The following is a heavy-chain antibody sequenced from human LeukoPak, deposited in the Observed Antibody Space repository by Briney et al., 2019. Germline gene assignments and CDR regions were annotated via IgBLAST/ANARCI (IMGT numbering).Heavy chain of an antibody. Sequence: SETLSLTCTVSGGSISSYYWSWIRQPPGKGLEWIGYIYYSGSTNYNPSLKSRVTISVDTSTNQFSLKLSSVTAADTAVYYCARLDCSSTSCFNLDYWGQGTLVTVSS. D-gene: IGHD2-2*01. CDR2: IYYSGST. J-gene: IGHJ4*02. CDR1: GGSISSYY. V-gene: IGHV4-59*08. CDR3: ARLDCSSTSCFNLDY.